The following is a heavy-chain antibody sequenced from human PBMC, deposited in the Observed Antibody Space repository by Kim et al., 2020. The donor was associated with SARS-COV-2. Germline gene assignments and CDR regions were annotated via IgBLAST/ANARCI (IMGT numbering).Heavy chain of an antibody. J-gene: IGHJ4*02. Sequence: YADAVKGRFTISRDNTKNIVYLQMDSLRAEDTASYYCAKSPCAYDFPGGYWGQGTLVTVSS. D-gene: IGHD3-16*01. V-gene: IGHV3-23*01. CDR3: AKSPCAYDFPGGY.